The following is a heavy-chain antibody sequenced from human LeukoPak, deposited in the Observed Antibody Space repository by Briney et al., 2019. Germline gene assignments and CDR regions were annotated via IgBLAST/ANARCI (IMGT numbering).Heavy chain of an antibody. J-gene: IGHJ4*02. Sequence: SETLSLTCTVCGGPISCYYWIWLRQPPGKGLEWIGDIYYSGSTNYNPSLKSRVTISVDTSKNQFSLRLSSVTAADTAVYYSARLASGSYGPLTPFDYWGQGTLVTVSS. CDR1: GGPISCYY. CDR2: IYYSGST. D-gene: IGHD1-26*01. CDR3: ARLASGSYGPLTPFDY. V-gene: IGHV4-59*08.